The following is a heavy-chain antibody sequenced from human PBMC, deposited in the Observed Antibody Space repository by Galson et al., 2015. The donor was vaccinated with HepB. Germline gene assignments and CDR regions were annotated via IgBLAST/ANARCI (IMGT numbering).Heavy chain of an antibody. CDR2: ISWNSGSI. D-gene: IGHD5-18*01. Sequence: SLRLSCAASGFTFDDYAMHWVRHAPGKGLEWVSGISWNSGSIGYADSVKGRFTISRDNAKNSLYLQMNSLRAEDTAVYYCARGAAYSYVKGGAFDIWGQGTMVTVSS. J-gene: IGHJ3*02. CDR3: ARGAAYSYVKGGAFDI. CDR1: GFTFDDYA. V-gene: IGHV3-9*01.